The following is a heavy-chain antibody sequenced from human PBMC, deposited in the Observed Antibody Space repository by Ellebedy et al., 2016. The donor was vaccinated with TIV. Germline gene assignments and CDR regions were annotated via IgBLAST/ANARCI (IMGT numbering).Heavy chain of an antibody. V-gene: IGHV4-39*01. D-gene: IGHD3/OR15-3a*01. Sequence: SETLSLTCTVSGGSISSSTYYWGWIRQPPGKGLEWIGTIYNTGSTYYNPSLKSQVTISVDTSKNQFSLKLTSVTAADTAVYYCARNLVIFTFEKWYFDLWGRGTLVTVSS. CDR2: IYNTGST. J-gene: IGHJ2*01. CDR3: ARNLVIFTFEKWYFDL. CDR1: GGSISSSTYY.